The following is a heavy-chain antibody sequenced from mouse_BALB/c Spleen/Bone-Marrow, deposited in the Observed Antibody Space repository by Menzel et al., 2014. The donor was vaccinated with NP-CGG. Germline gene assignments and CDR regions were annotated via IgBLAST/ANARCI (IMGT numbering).Heavy chain of an antibody. CDR1: GFDFSRYW. Sequence: ELNRQESGRGLGHPGGSLILSCAASGFDFSRYWMNWVRQAPGKGLEWIGEINPDSSTINYTPSLKDKFIISRDNAKNXXXXXMSKVRSEDTALYYCARQGYYGKGYYWGQSTTPKIS. V-gene: IGHV4-1*02. D-gene: IGHD2-1*01. J-gene: IGHJ2*01. CDR3: ARQGYYGKGYY. CDR2: INPDSSTI.